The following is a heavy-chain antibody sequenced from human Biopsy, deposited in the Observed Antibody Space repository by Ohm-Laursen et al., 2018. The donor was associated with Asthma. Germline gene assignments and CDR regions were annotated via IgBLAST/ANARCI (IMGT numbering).Heavy chain of an antibody. V-gene: IGHV2-5*02. CDR3: VHTLVGLKAFDF. D-gene: IGHD1-26*01. CDR1: GFSLSTSGGG. Sequence: TQTLTLTCTVSGFSLSTSGGGVGWIRQPPGKALEWLGNIYWDDDKRCSPSLQSRLTITRDTPKDQVVLTMTNMGPVDTGTYYCVHTLVGLKAFDFWGQGTLVTVSS. CDR2: IYWDDDK. J-gene: IGHJ4*02.